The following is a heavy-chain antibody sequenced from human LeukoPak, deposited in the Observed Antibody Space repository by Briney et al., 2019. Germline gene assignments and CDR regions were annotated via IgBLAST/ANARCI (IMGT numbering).Heavy chain of an antibody. CDR2: ISSSGSYI. D-gene: IGHD5-12*01. CDR3: ARANRYDLYFDY. CDR1: RFTFSSYS. V-gene: IGHV3-21*04. J-gene: IGHJ4*02. Sequence: PGGSLRLSCAASRFTFSSYSMNWVRQAPGKGLECVSSISSSGSYIYYADSVKGRFTISRDNAKNSLYLQMNSLRAEDTAVYYCARANRYDLYFDYWGQGTLVTVSS.